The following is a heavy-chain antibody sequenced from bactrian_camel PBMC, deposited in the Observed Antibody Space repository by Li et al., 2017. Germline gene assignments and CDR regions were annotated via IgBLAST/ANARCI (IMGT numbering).Heavy chain of an antibody. V-gene: IGHV3S40*01. CDR1: RYTVRGAR. CDR3: AAKAGSRCWTFADFTY. Sequence: VQLVESGGGSVQTGGSLRLSCAVSRYTVRGARMGWFRQAPGKEREGIVLIDTRGGSTSYAGSVKGRFTISQDGAKNTVYLQMNSLKPEDTAMYYCAAKAGSRCWTFADFTYRGQGTQVTVS. CDR2: IDTRGGST. J-gene: IGHJ6*01. D-gene: IGHD6*01.